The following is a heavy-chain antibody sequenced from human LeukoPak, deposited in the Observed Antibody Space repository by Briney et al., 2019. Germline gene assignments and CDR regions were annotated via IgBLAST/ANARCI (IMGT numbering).Heavy chain of an antibody. D-gene: IGHD1-1*01. CDR1: GGSISSGGYS. CDR3: ARGTERASWLDP. V-gene: IGHV4-30-2*01. J-gene: IGHJ5*02. Sequence: SETLSLTCAVSGGSISSGGYSWSWIRQPPGKGLEWIGYIYHSGSTYYSPSLKSRVTISVDRSKNQFSLKLSSMTAADTAVYYCARGTERASWLDPWGQGTLVTVSS. CDR2: IYHSGST.